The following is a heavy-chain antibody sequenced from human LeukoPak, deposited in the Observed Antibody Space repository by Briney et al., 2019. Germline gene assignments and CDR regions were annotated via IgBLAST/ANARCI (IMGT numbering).Heavy chain of an antibody. Sequence: PSETLSLTCTVSGGSISSYYWSWIRQPPGKGLEWIWYIYYSGSTNYNPSLKSRVTISVDTSKNQFSLKLSSVTAADTAVYYCARVGGTIFGVFGMDVWGQGTTVTVSS. CDR2: IYYSGST. CDR3: ARVGGTIFGVFGMDV. D-gene: IGHD3-3*01. V-gene: IGHV4-59*01. J-gene: IGHJ6*02. CDR1: GGSISSYY.